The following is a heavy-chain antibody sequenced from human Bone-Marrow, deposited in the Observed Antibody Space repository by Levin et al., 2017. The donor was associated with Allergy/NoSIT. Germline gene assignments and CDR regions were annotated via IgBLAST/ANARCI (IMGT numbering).Heavy chain of an antibody. CDR1: RFTFSNSG. J-gene: IGHJ5*02. CDR2: ISSSSATI. Sequence: EASVKVSCAASRFTFSNSGMNWVRQAPGKGLEWVSFISSSSATIYYADSVKGRFTIFRDNAKNSLYLQMNSLRDEDTAVYYCASQGSSWYNWFDPWGQGTLVIVSS. D-gene: IGHD6-13*01. CDR3: ASQGSSWYNWFDP. V-gene: IGHV3-48*02.